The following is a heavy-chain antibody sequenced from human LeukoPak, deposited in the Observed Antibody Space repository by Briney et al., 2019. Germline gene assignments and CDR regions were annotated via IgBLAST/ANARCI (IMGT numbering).Heavy chain of an antibody. Sequence: ASVKVSCKASGYTFTGYYMHWVRQAPGQGLEWMGWINPSSGGTNYAQKFQGRVTMTRDTSISTAYMELSRLRSDDTAVYYCASAIPGNYDYYYYYYMDVWGKGTTVTVSS. V-gene: IGHV1-2*02. J-gene: IGHJ6*03. CDR2: INPSSGGT. D-gene: IGHD3-22*01. CDR3: ASAIPGNYDYYYYYYMDV. CDR1: GYTFTGYY.